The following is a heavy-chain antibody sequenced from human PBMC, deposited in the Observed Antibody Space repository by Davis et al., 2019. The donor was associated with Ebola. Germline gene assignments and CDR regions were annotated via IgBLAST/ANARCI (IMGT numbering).Heavy chain of an antibody. D-gene: IGHD4-11*01. V-gene: IGHV1-8*01. J-gene: IGHJ6*02. CDR3: AREFNYGRVFYYYGMDV. CDR1: GYIFTSND. CDR2: MNPNSGNT. Sequence: AALVKVSCKASGYIFTSNDINWVRQATGQGLEWMGWMNPNSGNTGYAQKFQGRVTMTRNTSISTAYMELSSLRSEDTAVYYCAREFNYGRVFYYYGMDVWGQGTTVTVSS.